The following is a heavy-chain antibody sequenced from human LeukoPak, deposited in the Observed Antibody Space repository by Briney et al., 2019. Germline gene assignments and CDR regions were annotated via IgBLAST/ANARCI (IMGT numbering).Heavy chain of an antibody. Sequence: GGSLRLSCEASGFTFSSYEMNWVRQAPGKGLEWVSVISSSSSTIYYADSVKGRFTISRDNAKNSLYLQMNSLRDEDTAVYYCARDPVTMVRGVRAVGYWGQGTLVTVSS. D-gene: IGHD3-10*01. J-gene: IGHJ4*02. V-gene: IGHV3-48*02. CDR3: ARDPVTMVRGVRAVGY. CDR1: GFTFSSYE. CDR2: ISSSSSTI.